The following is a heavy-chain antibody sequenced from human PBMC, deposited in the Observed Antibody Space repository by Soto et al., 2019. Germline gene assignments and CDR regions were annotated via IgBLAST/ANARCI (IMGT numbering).Heavy chain of an antibody. V-gene: IGHV4-59*08. J-gene: IGHJ4*01. D-gene: IGHD1-7*01. Sequence: SETLSLTCTVSGGSINNYYWSWIRQPPGDGLEWIGSIYYAGSSNYNPSLNGRVTISLDTSKNHFSLKLTSVTAADTAVYYCARHSWELRKTFDYWGQGTLVTVSS. CDR3: ARHSWELRKTFDY. CDR2: IYYAGSS. CDR1: GGSINNYY.